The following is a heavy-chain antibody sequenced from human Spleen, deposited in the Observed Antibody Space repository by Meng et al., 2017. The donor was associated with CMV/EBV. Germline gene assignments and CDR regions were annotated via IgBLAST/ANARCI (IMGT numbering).Heavy chain of an antibody. J-gene: IGHJ4*02. CDR1: TFSSYA. D-gene: IGHD3-3*01. CDR2: IIPILGIT. CDR3: ARDQGYDFWSGSTYYFDY. Sequence: TFSSYAITWVRQAPGQGLEWMGGIIPILGITNYAQKFQVRVTIIADKSTSTAYMELSSLRSDDTAIYYCARDQGYDFWSGSTYYFDYWGQGTLVTVSS. V-gene: IGHV1-69*10.